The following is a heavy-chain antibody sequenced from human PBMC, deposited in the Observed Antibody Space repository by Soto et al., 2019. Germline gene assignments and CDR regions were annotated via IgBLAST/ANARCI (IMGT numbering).Heavy chain of an antibody. Sequence: SETLSLSCAVSGGSISSTNWWNWVRQPPGKGLEWIGEIYHSGSTNYSPSLKSRVTISVDKSKNQFSLKLTSVTAADTAVYYCARVIATAVHWFDPWGQGTLVTVSS. CDR1: GGSISSTNW. D-gene: IGHD6-13*01. V-gene: IGHV4-4*02. CDR2: IYHSGST. CDR3: ARVIATAVHWFDP. J-gene: IGHJ5*02.